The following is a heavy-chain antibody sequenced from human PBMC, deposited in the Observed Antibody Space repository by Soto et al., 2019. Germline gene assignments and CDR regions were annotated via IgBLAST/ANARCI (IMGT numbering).Heavy chain of an antibody. J-gene: IGHJ4*02. Sequence: EVQLVEFGGGLVKPGGSLRLSCAASGFTFSSYSMNWVRQAPGKGLEWVSSISSSSSYIYYADSVKGRFTISRDNAKNSLYLQMSSLRAEDTAVYYCARDLYSSSARYFDYWGQYTLVTVSS. V-gene: IGHV3-21*01. CDR2: ISSSSSYI. D-gene: IGHD6-6*01. CDR3: ARDLYSSSARYFDY. CDR1: GFTFSSYS.